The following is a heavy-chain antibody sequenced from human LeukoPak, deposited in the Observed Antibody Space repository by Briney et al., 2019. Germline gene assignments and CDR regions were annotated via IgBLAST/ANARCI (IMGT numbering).Heavy chain of an antibody. CDR2: FSISGSP. J-gene: IGHJ4*02. D-gene: IGHD3-10*01. V-gene: IGHV4-61*02. CDR1: GASISSTFYS. CDR3: ARERVREVPSLDF. Sequence: TSETLSLTCTVPGASISSTFYSWTWIRQPAGQGLELIGRFSISGSPNYNPSLKSRVNISMDTSKNQFSLRLTSVTAAATAIYFCARERVREVPSLDFWGQGTLVTVSS.